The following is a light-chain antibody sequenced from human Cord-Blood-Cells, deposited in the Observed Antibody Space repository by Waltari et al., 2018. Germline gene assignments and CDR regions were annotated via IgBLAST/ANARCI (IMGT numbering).Light chain of an antibody. J-gene: IGLJ1*01. V-gene: IGLV2-14*01. CDR1: SSDVGGYNY. CDR3: SSYTSGSTLYV. CDR2: DVS. Sequence: QSALTQPASVSGSPGQSITISCTATSSDVGGYNYVSWYHQHPGKAPKPMIDDVSNRSAGVSSRFSGSHARNTAPLTSSGLHAEDEADYYGSSYTSGSTLYVFGTGTKVTVL.